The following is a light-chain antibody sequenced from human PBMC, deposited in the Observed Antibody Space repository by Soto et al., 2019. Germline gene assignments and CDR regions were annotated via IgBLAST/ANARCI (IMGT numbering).Light chain of an antibody. Sequence: QSVLTQPASVSGSPGQSITISCTGTSSDVGGYNYVSWYQQHPDKAPKLIVYEVSNRPSGVSNRFSGSKSGNTASLTISGLQPEDEADYYCSSYRRSSTLVVFGGGTKLTVL. CDR3: SSYRRSSTLVV. J-gene: IGLJ2*01. CDR2: EVS. V-gene: IGLV2-14*01. CDR1: SSDVGGYNY.